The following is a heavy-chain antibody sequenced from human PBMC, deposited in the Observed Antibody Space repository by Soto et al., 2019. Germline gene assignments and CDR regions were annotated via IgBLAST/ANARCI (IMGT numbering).Heavy chain of an antibody. J-gene: IGHJ4*02. CDR3: AREGVYYYDSSGYQGDY. D-gene: IGHD3-22*01. CDR1: GFTFSSYS. Sequence: LRLSCAASGFTFSSYSMNWVRQAPGKGLEWVSYISSSSSTIYYADSVKGRFTISRDNAKNSLYLQMNSLRDEDTAVYYCAREGVYYYDSSGYQGDYWGQGTLVTVSS. V-gene: IGHV3-48*02. CDR2: ISSSSSTI.